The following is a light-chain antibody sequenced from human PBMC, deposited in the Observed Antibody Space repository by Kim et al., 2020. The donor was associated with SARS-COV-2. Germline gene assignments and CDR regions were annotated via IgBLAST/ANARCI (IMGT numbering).Light chain of an antibody. J-gene: IGKJ4*01. V-gene: IGKV1-39*01. CDR1: QSVRND. CDR2: AAS. CDR3: QQDFSSILS. Sequence: ASVGARVTITCRASQSVRNDLNWYQQKPGRAPKLLLYAASTLQDGVPSRFSGSGSATEFTLTINNVQPDDFATYYCQQDFSSILSFGGGTRVDIK.